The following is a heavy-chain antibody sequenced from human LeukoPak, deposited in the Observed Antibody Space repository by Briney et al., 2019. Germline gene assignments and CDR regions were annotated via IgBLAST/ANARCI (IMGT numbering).Heavy chain of an antibody. D-gene: IGHD3-3*01. CDR2: INHSGST. CDR3: AGTKKWLSYVY. Sequence: SETLSLTCAVYGGSFSGYYWSWIRQPPGKGLEWIGEINHSGSTNYNPSLKSRVTMSVDTSKNQLSLKVTSVTAADSAVYYCAGTKKWLSYVYWGQGTLVTVSS. CDR1: GGSFSGYY. V-gene: IGHV4-34*01. J-gene: IGHJ4*02.